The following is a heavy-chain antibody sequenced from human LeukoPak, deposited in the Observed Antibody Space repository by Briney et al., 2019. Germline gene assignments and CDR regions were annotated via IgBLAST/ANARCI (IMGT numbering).Heavy chain of an antibody. V-gene: IGHV1-3*01. Sequence: GASVKVSCKASGYTFTNYATQRVRQAPGQRLEWMGWINAGNGNTRYSQRFQGRVTITRDSSASTVYMEVTSLRSEDTAVYYCARGIWSRTVSSYYLDYWGQGTLVTVSS. CDR3: ARGIWSRTVSSYYLDY. J-gene: IGHJ4*02. CDR2: INAGNGNT. D-gene: IGHD3-3*01. CDR1: GYTFTNYA.